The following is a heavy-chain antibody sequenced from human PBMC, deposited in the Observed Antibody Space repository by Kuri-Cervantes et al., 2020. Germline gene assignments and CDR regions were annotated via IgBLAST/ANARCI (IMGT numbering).Heavy chain of an antibody. CDR3: ARVKLVVGGSHVGNAFDI. CDR1: GFSFSDYN. V-gene: IGHV3-21*04. CDR2: ISGGSSFI. J-gene: IGHJ3*02. D-gene: IGHD1-26*01. Sequence: GGSLRLSCAASGFSFSDYNMNWVRQAPGRGLEWVSSISGGSSFIDYADPVKGRFTVSRDNAKNSLYLQMNSLRAEDTAVYYCARVKLVVGGSHVGNAFDIWGQGTMVTVSS.